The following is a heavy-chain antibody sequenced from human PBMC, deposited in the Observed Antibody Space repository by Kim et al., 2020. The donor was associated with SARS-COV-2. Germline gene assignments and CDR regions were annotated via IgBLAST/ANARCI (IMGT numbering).Heavy chain of an antibody. Sequence: GGSLRLSCAASGFPFSSYWMSWVRQAPGKGLEWVANIKQDGSEKYYVDSVKGRCTISRDNAKNSLYLQMNSLRAEDTAVYYCARETCGGDCTLFDYWGQGTLVTVSS. CDR2: IKQDGSEK. V-gene: IGHV3-7*01. CDR3: ARETCGGDCTLFDY. D-gene: IGHD2-21*02. J-gene: IGHJ4*02. CDR1: GFPFSSYW.